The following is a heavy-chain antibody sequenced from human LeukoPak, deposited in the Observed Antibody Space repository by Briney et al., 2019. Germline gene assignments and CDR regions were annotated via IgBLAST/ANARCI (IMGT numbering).Heavy chain of an antibody. J-gene: IGHJ4*02. CDR1: GFTFDDYT. V-gene: IGHV3-43*01. CDR3: AKGSGYYYDSSGYFDY. Sequence: GGSLRLSCAASGFTFDDYTMHWVRQAPGKGLEWVSLISWDGGSTYYADSVKGRFTISRDNSKNSLYLQMNRLRTEDTALYYCAKGSGYYYDSSGYFDYWGQGTLVTVSS. D-gene: IGHD3-22*01. CDR2: ISWDGGST.